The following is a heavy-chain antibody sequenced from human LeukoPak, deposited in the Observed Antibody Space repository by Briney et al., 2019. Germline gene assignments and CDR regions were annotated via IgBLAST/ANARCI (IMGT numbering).Heavy chain of an antibody. CDR2: ISSSSSYI. Sequence: GGSLRLSCAASGFTFSSYSMNWVRQAPGKGLEWVSSISSSSSYIYYADSVKGRFTISRDNSKNTLYLQMNSLRAEDTAVYYCAKDLYDSSGYYLSLFDYWGQGTLVTVSS. D-gene: IGHD3-22*01. CDR3: AKDLYDSSGYYLSLFDY. CDR1: GFTFSSYS. J-gene: IGHJ4*02. V-gene: IGHV3-21*04.